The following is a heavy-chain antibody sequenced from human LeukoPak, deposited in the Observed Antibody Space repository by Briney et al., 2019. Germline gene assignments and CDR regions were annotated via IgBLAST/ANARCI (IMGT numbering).Heavy chain of an antibody. CDR2: INPSGGST. CDR1: GYTFTSYY. V-gene: IGHV1-46*01. CDR3: ARDAMTQIGGGDCYFDY. Sequence: ASVKVSCKASGYTFTSYYMHWVRQAPGQGLEWMGIINPSGGSTSYAQKFQGRVTMTRDTSTSTVYMELSSLRSEDTAVYYCARDAMTQIGGGDCYFDYWGQGTLVTVSS. J-gene: IGHJ4*02. D-gene: IGHD2-21*02.